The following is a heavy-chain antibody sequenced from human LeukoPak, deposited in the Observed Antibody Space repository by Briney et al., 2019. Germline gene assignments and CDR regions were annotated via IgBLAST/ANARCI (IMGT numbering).Heavy chain of an antibody. V-gene: IGHV1-2*02. D-gene: IGHD3-3*01. J-gene: IGHJ4*02. CDR3: ARDRPKLRFLEWSQYYFDY. CDR2: INPNSGGT. CDR1: GYTFTGYY. Sequence: GASVKVSCKASGYTFTGYYMHWVRQASGQGLEWMGWINPNSGGTNYAQKFQGRVTMTRDTSISTAYMELSRLRSDDTAVYYCARDRPKLRFLEWSQYYFDYWGQGTLVTVSS.